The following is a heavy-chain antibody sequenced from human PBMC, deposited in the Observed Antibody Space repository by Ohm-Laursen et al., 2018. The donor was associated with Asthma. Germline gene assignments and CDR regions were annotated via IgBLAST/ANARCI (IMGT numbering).Heavy chain of an antibody. D-gene: IGHD2-15*01. V-gene: IGHV3-23*01. J-gene: IGHJ4*02. CDR1: GFTFNKHH. CDR3: AKDSSEVVAADEY. CDR2: IDGSGGRT. Sequence: GSLRLSCAASGFTFNKHHMTWVRQAPGKGLEWVSAIDGSGGRTYYADSVKGQFTISRDNPRNTLYLQMNSLRAEDTAVYYCAKDSSEVVAADEYWGQGTLVTVPS.